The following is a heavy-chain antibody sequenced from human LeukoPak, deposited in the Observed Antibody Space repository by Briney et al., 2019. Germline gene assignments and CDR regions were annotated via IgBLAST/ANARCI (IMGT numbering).Heavy chain of an antibody. CDR1: GFTFDDYA. CDR2: ISWNSGSI. J-gene: IGHJ4*02. D-gene: IGHD6-13*01. V-gene: IGHV3-9*01. CDR3: ARDAVLRNIAAAGYFDY. Sequence: GGSLRLSCAASGFTFDDYAMHWVRQAPGKGLEWVSGISWNSGSIGYADSVKGRFTISRDNAKNSLYLQMNSLRAEDTALYYCARDAVLRNIAAAGYFDYWGRGTLVTVSS.